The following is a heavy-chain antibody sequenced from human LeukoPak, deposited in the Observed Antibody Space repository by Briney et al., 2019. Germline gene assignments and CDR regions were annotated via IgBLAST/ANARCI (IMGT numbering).Heavy chain of an antibody. CDR2: INHRGST. Sequence: PSETLSLTCAIYGGSFSGYYWSWIRQPPGKGLEWIGEINHRGSTNYNPSLKSRVTISVDTSRNSFSLELSSVTAADTAVYYCARTYGDYDQVQEHPHFDYWGQGTLVTVSS. CDR1: GGSFSGYY. V-gene: IGHV4-34*01. D-gene: IGHD4-17*01. J-gene: IGHJ4*02. CDR3: ARTYGDYDQVQEHPHFDY.